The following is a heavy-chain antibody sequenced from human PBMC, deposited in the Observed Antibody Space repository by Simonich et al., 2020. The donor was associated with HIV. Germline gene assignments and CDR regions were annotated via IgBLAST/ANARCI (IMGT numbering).Heavy chain of an antibody. D-gene: IGHD2-2*01. V-gene: IGHV4-34*01. CDR3: ARGFYQRLYYFDY. J-gene: IGHJ4*02. CDR2: IKHSGST. Sequence: QVQLQQWGAGLLKPSETLSLTCAVYGGSFSGYYWSWIRQPPGKGLEWIGEIKHSGSTNYNPSLKRRVTISVDTSKNQFSLKVSSVTAADTAVYYCARGFYQRLYYFDYWGQGTLVTVSS. CDR1: GGSFSGYY.